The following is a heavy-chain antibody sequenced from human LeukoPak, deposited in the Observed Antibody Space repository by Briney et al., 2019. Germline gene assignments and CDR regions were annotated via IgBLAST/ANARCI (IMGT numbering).Heavy chain of an antibody. CDR3: ARASYGSGSSQFDY. Sequence: SQTLSLTCTVSGGSISSGGYYWSWIRQPPGKGLEWIGYIYHSGSTYYNPSLKSRVTISVDRSKNQFSLKLSSVTAADTAVYYCARASYGSGSSQFDYWGQGTVVTVSS. CDR1: GGSISSGGYY. V-gene: IGHV4-30-2*01. D-gene: IGHD3-10*01. CDR2: IYHSGST. J-gene: IGHJ4*02.